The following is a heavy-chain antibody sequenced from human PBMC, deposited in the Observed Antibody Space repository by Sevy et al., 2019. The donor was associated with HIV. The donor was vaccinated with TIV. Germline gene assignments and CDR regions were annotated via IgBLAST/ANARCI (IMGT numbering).Heavy chain of an antibody. CDR3: AKDPRLTVRGRHYYYYYGMDV. D-gene: IGHD3-10*01. CDR1: GFTFSSYG. Sequence: GGSLRLSCAASGFTFSSYGMHWVRQAPGKGLEWVAVISYDGSNKYYADSVKGRFTISRDNSKYTLYLQMNSLRAEDTAVYYCAKDPRLTVRGRHYYYYYGMDVWGQGTTVTVSS. J-gene: IGHJ6*02. CDR2: ISYDGSNK. V-gene: IGHV3-30*18.